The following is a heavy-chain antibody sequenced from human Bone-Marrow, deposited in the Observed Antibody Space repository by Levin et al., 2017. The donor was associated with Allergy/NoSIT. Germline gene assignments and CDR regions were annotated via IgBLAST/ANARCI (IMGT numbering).Heavy chain of an antibody. Sequence: ASVKVSCKGSGSSFSSYWIGWVRQMPGKGLEWMGIIYPGDSDTRYSPSFQGQVTMSADKSTTTAYLQWSSLKASDSAIYYCATAKTELATPFDYWGQGTLVTVSS. V-gene: IGHV5-51*01. D-gene: IGHD6-13*01. J-gene: IGHJ4*02. CDR3: ATAKTELATPFDY. CDR1: GSSFSSYW. CDR2: IYPGDSDT.